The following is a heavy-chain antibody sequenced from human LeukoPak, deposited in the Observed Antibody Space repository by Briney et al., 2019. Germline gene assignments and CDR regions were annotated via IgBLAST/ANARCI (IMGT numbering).Heavy chain of an antibody. V-gene: IGHV3-21*06. Sequence: GGSLRLSCAASGFTFSNYGLSWVRPAPGKGLEWVSTISFSSTNISYADSVKVRFTISRANATTSLYLQINSQRAEDTAVYYCARDHNSSSSGFYYYYMYVWGRETTVTVSS. J-gene: IGHJ6*03. CDR3: ARDHNSSSSGFYYYYMYV. D-gene: IGHD6-6*01. CDR2: ISFSSTNI. CDR1: GFTFSNYG.